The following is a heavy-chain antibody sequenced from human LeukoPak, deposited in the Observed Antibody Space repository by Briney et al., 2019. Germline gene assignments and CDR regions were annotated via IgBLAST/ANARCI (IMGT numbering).Heavy chain of an antibody. J-gene: IGHJ6*02. CDR1: GYTCTGYD. V-gene: IGHV1-8*01. D-gene: IGHD4-17*01. Sequence: ASVKVSCKASGYTCTGYDINWVRQATGQGLEWMGWMNPNSGNTGYAQKFQGRVTMTRNTSISTAYMEPSSLRSEDTAVYYCARDSGYDYGDYSTAYYYYGMDVWGQGTTVTVSS. CDR3: ARDSGYDYGDYSTAYYYYGMDV. CDR2: MNPNSGNT.